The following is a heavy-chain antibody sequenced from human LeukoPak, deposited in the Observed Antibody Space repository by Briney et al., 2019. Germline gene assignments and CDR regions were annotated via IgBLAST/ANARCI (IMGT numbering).Heavy chain of an antibody. CDR1: GFTFSSYS. D-gene: IGHD3-10*01. J-gene: IGHJ4*02. V-gene: IGHV3-48*04. CDR3: ARVGVGYYYGSGSYYQPRSTKNYFDY. Sequence: GGSLRLSCAASGFTFSSYSMNWVRQAPGKGLEWVSYISSSSSTIYYADSVKGRFTISRDNAKNSLYLQMNSLRAEDTAVYYCARVGVGYYYGSGSYYQPRSTKNYFDYWGQGTLVTVSS. CDR2: ISSSSSTI.